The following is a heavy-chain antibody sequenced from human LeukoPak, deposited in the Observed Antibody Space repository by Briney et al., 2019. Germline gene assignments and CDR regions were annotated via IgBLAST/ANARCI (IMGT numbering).Heavy chain of an antibody. CDR3: ARIRGTYCSSTTCSFEDF. CDR2: IDWDDDK. V-gene: IGHV2-70*11. CDR1: GFSFTNNGMC. D-gene: IGHD2-2*01. J-gene: IGHJ4*02. Sequence: SGPTLANPTQTLTLTCTFSGFSFTNNGMCVTWIRQPPGKALEWLARIDWDDDKYYSASLKTRLTISKDTSKNQVVLTMTNMDPVDTATYYCARIRGTYCSSTTCSFEDFWGQGTLVTVSS.